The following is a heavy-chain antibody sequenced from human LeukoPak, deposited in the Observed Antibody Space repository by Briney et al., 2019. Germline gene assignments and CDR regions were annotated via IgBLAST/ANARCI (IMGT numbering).Heavy chain of an antibody. D-gene: IGHD3-3*01. CDR1: GGTFSSYA. J-gene: IGHJ4*02. Sequence: SVKVSCKASGGTFSSYAISWLRQAPGQGLEWMGGIIPIFGTANYAQKFQGRVTITADESTTTAYLELISMRSEDTAVYDCARDRHFGVVHFIDYWGQGTLVTVSS. CDR2: IIPIFGTA. V-gene: IGHV1-69*13. CDR3: ARDRHFGVVHFIDY.